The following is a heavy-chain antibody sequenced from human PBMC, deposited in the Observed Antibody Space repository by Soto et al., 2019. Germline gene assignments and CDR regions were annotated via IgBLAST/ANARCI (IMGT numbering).Heavy chain of an antibody. CDR3: ARGLGYYYDSSRLGGEDDY. CDR2: IIPILGIA. D-gene: IGHD3-22*01. CDR1: GGTFSSYT. J-gene: IGHJ4*02. V-gene: IGHV1-69*02. Sequence: QVQLVQSGAEVKKPGSSVKVSCKASGGTFSSYTISWVRQAPGQGLEWMGRIIPILGIANYAQKFQGRVTITADKSTSTAYMELSSLRSEDTAVYYWARGLGYYYDSSRLGGEDDYWGQGTLVTVSS.